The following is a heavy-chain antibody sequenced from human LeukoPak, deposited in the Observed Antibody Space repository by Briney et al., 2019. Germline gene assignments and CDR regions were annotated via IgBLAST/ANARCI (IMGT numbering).Heavy chain of an antibody. J-gene: IGHJ3*02. CDR3: ATAPGAFDI. Sequence: ASVKVSCKASGYTFTDYYMHWVRQAPGQGLEWMGWINPNSGGANYAQKFQGRVTMTRDTSISTAYLELNRLTFDDTAVYYCATAPGAFDIWGQGTLVIVSS. D-gene: IGHD3-10*01. V-gene: IGHV1-2*02. CDR1: GYTFTDYY. CDR2: INPNSGGA.